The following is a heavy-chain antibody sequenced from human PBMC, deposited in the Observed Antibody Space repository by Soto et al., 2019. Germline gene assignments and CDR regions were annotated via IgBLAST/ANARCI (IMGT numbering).Heavy chain of an antibody. V-gene: IGHV1-2*04. Sequence: ASVKVSCKASGGTFSSYAISWGRQAPGQGLEWMGGIIPNSGTTNYAQKFQGWVTMTRDTSISTAYMELSRLRSDDTAVYYCARERYYDFWSGFKTIGYYGMDVWGQGTTVTVSS. CDR3: ARERYYDFWSGFKTIGYYGMDV. D-gene: IGHD3-3*01. CDR2: IIPNSGTT. J-gene: IGHJ6*02. CDR1: GGTFSSYA.